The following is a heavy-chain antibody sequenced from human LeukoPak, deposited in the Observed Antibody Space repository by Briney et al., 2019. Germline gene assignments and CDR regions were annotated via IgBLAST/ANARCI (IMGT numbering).Heavy chain of an antibody. Sequence: PSETLSLTCAVYGGSFSGYYWSWTRQPPGKGLEWIGEINHSGSTNYNPSLKSRVTISVDTSKNQFSLKLSSVTAADTAVYYCARGGNCTNGVCPEDEYYFDYWGQGTLVTVSS. D-gene: IGHD2-8*01. CDR3: ARGGNCTNGVCPEDEYYFDY. CDR1: GGSFSGYY. J-gene: IGHJ4*02. CDR2: INHSGST. V-gene: IGHV4-34*01.